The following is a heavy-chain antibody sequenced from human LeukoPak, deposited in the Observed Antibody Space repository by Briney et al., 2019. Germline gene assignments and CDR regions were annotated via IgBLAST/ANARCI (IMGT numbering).Heavy chain of an antibody. CDR2: INCNSGGT. J-gene: IGHJ4*02. D-gene: IGHD1-26*01. CDR1: GYTFAGYF. V-gene: IGHV1-2*06. Sequence: ASVKVSCKASGYTFAGYFIHWVRQAPGQGLEWVGRINCNSGGTEFAQKFQGRVTMTRDTSISTAYVEVSRLKSDDTAVYFCSRDLTSTPNWEFDYWGQGTLVTDSS. CDR3: SRDLTSTPNWEFDY.